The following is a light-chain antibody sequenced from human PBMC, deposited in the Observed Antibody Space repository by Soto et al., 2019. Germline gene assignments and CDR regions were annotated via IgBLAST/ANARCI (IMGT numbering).Light chain of an antibody. CDR1: SSDVGSYRL. Sequence: QSALTQPASVSASPGEPITIFCTGTSSDVGSYRLVSWYQQHPGKAPKLMIYEDDERPSGVSNRFSGSKSGNTASLTISGLQAEDEADYYCSSYAGRNTFVVFGGGTKVTVL. CDR3: SSYAGRNTFVV. CDR2: EDD. V-gene: IGLV2-23*01. J-gene: IGLJ2*01.